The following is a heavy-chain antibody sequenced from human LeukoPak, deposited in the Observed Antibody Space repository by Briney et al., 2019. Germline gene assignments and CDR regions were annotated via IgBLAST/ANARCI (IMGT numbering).Heavy chain of an antibody. CDR2: IYTSGST. D-gene: IGHD5-12*01. J-gene: IGHJ4*02. CDR3: ARSGYSGYDESFFFDY. CDR1: GGSISSGSYY. V-gene: IGHV4-61*02. Sequence: SETLSLTCTVSGGSISSGSYYWSWIRRPAGKGLEWIGRIYTSGSTNYNPSLKSRVTISVDTSKNQFSLKLSSVTAADTAVYYCARSGYSGYDESFFFDYWGQGTLVTVSS.